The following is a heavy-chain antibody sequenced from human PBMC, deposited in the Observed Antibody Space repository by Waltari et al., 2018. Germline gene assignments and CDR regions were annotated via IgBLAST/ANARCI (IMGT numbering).Heavy chain of an antibody. V-gene: IGHV4-39*02. Sequence: QLQLQESGPGLVKPSETLSLTCTVSGGSISSSSYYWGWIRQPPGKGLEWIGSIYYSGSTYYNPSLKSRVTISVDTSKNQFSLKLSSVTAADTAVYYCARDSKGLRFLEWLSFDYWGQGTLVTVSS. CDR2: IYYSGST. CDR3: ARDSKGLRFLEWLSFDY. CDR1: GGSISSSSYY. J-gene: IGHJ4*02. D-gene: IGHD3-3*01.